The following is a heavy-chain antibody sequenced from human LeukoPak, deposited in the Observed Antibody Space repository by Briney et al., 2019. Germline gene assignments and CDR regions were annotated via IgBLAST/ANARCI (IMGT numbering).Heavy chain of an antibody. Sequence: ASVKVSCKASGYTFTSYDINWVRQATGQGLEWMGWMNPNSGNTGYAQKFQGRVTMTRNTSISTAYIELSSMRSEDTAVYYCASQRSYYDMLTDHRYYYYGMDVWGQGTTVTVSS. CDR1: GYTFTSYD. V-gene: IGHV1-8*01. D-gene: IGHD3-9*01. J-gene: IGHJ6*02. CDR2: MNPNSGNT. CDR3: ASQRSYYDMLTDHRYYYYGMDV.